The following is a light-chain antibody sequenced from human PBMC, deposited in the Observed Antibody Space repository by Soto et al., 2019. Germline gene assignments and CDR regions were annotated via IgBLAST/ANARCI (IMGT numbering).Light chain of an antibody. CDR3: QQSYSTPIT. V-gene: IGKV1-27*01. CDR2: VAS. Sequence: DIQMTQSPSSLSASVVDRVTITCRASQGISNYLAWYQQKPGKVPKLLISVASILQSGVPSRFSGSGSGTDFTLTISSLQREDVATYYCQQSYSTPITFGQGTRLEIK. CDR1: QGISNY. J-gene: IGKJ5*01.